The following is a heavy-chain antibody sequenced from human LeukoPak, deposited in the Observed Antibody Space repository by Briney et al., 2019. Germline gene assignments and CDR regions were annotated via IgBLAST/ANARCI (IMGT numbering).Heavy chain of an antibody. J-gene: IGHJ4*02. CDR2: IYYSGST. Sequence: SETLSLTCTVSSGSISSYYWSWIRQPPGAGLEWIGYIYYSGSTNYNPSLKSRVTISVDTSKNQFSLKLNSVTAADTAVYYCARSHSVWTSFDYWGQGTLLTVSS. D-gene: IGHD3/OR15-3a*01. V-gene: IGHV4-59*01. CDR3: ARSHSVWTSFDY. CDR1: SGSISSYY.